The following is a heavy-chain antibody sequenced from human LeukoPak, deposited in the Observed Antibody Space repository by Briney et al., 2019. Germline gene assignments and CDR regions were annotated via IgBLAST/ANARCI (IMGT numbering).Heavy chain of an antibody. J-gene: IGHJ4*02. V-gene: IGHV4-39*01. CDR2: IYYSGST. Sequence: PSETLSLTCTVSGGSISSSSYYWGWIRQPPGKGLEWIGSIYYSGSTYYNPSPKSRVTISVDTSKNQFSLKPSSVTAADTAVYYCALASPGYFDYWGQGTLVTVSS. CDR3: ALASPGYFDY. CDR1: GGSISSSSYY.